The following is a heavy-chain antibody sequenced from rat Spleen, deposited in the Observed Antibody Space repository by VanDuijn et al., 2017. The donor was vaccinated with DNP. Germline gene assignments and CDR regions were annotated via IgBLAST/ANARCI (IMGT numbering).Heavy chain of an antibody. J-gene: IGHJ2*01. CDR1: GFTFSHAW. D-gene: IGHD1-8*01. CDR3: TWEQVAFDF. V-gene: IGHV6-8*01. Sequence: EVQLVESGGSLVQPGQSLKLTCATSGFTFSHAWMHWIRQSPEKELEWVAQIKAKSNNYATYYAESVRGRFTISRDDSKSSLYLQMNRLKEEDTAIYYCTWEQVAFDFWGQGVMVTVSS. CDR2: IKAKSNNYAT.